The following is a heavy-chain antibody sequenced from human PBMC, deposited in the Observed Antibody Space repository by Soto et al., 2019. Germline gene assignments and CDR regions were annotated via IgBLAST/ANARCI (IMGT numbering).Heavy chain of an antibody. Sequence: PGGSLRLSCAASGFTFSSYGVHWVRQAPGKGLEWVAVISNDGIKKNYGESAKGRFTIPRDNSKNTLYLQMNSLRTEDTAVYYCAKSPQWVAKGGMDVWGQGTTVTVSS. CDR1: GFTFSSYG. CDR2: ISNDGIKK. J-gene: IGHJ6*02. D-gene: IGHD1-26*01. V-gene: IGHV3-30*18. CDR3: AKSPQWVAKGGMDV.